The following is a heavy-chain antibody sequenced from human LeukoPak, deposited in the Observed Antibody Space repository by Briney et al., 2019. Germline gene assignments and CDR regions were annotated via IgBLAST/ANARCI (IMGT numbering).Heavy chain of an antibody. CDR2: ISYDGSNK. Sequence: PGGSLRLSCAASGFTFSSYAMSWVRQAPGKGLEWVAVISYDGSNKYYADSVKGRFTISRDNSKNTLYLQMNSLRAEDTAVYYCARDPASAGWFDPWGQGTLVTVSS. CDR3: ARDPASAGWFDP. J-gene: IGHJ5*02. CDR1: GFTFSSYA. V-gene: IGHV3-30-3*01.